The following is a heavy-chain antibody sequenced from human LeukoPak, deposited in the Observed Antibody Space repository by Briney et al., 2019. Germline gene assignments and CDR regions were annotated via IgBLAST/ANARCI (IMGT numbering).Heavy chain of an antibody. J-gene: IGHJ4*02. D-gene: IGHD3-3*01. CDR2: INHSGST. V-gene: IGHV4-34*01. CDR3: ARVRWGEVLE. Sequence: PSETLSLTCAVYGGSFSGYYWSWIRQPPGKGLEWIGEINHSGSTNYNPALKSRVTISVDQSKNQFSLKLSSVTAADTAVYYCARVRWGEVLEWGQGTLVTVSS. CDR1: GGSFSGYY.